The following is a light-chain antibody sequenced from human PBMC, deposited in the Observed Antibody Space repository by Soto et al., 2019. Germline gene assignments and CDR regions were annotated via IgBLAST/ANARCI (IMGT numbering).Light chain of an antibody. CDR2: GAS. CDR1: QSVSSN. Sequence: EIVMTQSPATLSVSPGERATLSCRASQSVSSNLAWYQQKPGQAPRLLIYGASTSATGIPARFSGSGSGTGFTPTMSSTQSEDFAVYYCQQYNNWPRLTFGGGTKVEIK. V-gene: IGKV3-15*01. J-gene: IGKJ4*01. CDR3: QQYNNWPRLT.